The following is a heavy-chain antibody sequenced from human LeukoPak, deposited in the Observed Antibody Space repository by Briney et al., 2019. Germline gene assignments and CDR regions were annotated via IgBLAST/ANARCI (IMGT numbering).Heavy chain of an antibody. D-gene: IGHD3-16*01. CDR2: INHSGST. V-gene: IGHV4-34*01. CDR3: ARGLTLFDY. J-gene: IGHJ4*02. CDR1: GGSFSGYY. Sequence: SETLSLTCAVYGGSFSGYYWSWIRQPPGKELEWIGEINHSGSTNYNPSLKSRVTTSVDTSKNQFSLKLSSVTAADTAVYYCARGLTLFDYWGQGTLVTVSS.